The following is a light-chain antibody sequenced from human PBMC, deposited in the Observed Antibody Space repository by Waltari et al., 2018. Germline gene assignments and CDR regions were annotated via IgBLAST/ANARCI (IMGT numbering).Light chain of an antibody. CDR1: QSVNDY. CDR2: DAS. CDR3: QQRSNWPLT. V-gene: IGKV3-11*01. J-gene: IGKJ4*01. Sequence: EVVLTQSPATLSLSPGERAPLPCRASQSVNDYLAWYQQKPGQALRLLLYDASNRATGIPARFSGSGSGTDFTLTISSLESEDFAVYYCQQRSNWPLTFGGGTKVEIK.